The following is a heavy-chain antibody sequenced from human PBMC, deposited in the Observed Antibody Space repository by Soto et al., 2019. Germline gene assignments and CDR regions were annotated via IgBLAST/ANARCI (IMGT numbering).Heavy chain of an antibody. CDR2: INEGGGIT. J-gene: IGHJ4*02. CDR1: GFTFTTYA. D-gene: IGHD2-21*02. Sequence: GGSLRLSCAASGFTFTTYAMSWVRQAPGKGLEWVSGINEGGGITYYADSVKGRFTISRDNSKNTLSLQMNSLRAEDTAVYYCAKPLLGGDFYFDYWGQGTLVTVSS. CDR3: AKPLLGGDFYFDY. V-gene: IGHV3-23*01.